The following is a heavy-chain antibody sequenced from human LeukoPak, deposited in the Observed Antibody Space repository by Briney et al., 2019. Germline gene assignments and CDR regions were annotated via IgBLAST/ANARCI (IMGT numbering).Heavy chain of an antibody. V-gene: IGHV3-30*03. CDR3: VRDLGGRSGH. CDR2: ISNDGSRK. Sequence: PGRSLRLSCAPSGFTFSRHGMHWVRQAPGKGLEWVAIISNDGSRKYYAHSVEGRFTISRDNARNTLYLQMNSLRADDTAVYYCVRDLGGRSGHWGPGTLVTVSS. J-gene: IGHJ4*02. D-gene: IGHD1-26*01. CDR1: GFTFSRHG.